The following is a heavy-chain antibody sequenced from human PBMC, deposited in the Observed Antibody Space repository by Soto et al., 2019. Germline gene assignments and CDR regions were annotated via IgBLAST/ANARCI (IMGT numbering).Heavy chain of an antibody. CDR1: GGSISISNW. Sequence: QVQLQESGPGLVKPSETLSLTCAVSGGSISISNWWSWVRQTPGKGLEWIGQIHHSGSTNYSPSLTSRVTISVDKSKNQFSLKMNSLSAAVTAMYYCARGGYYFYMDVWGKGTTVTVSS. D-gene: IGHD1-26*01. CDR3: ARGGYYFYMDV. CDR2: IHHSGST. J-gene: IGHJ6*03. V-gene: IGHV4-4*02.